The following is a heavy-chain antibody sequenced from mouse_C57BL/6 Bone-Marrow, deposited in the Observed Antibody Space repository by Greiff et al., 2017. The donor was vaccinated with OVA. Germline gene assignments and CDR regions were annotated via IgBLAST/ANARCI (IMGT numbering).Heavy chain of an antibody. D-gene: IGHD1-1*01. CDR3: TRDRGHYYGYWYFDV. J-gene: IGHJ1*03. CDR2: ISSGGDYI. V-gene: IGHV5-9-1*02. CDR1: GFTFSSYA. Sequence: EVMLVESGAGLVKPGGSLKLSCAASGFTFSSYAMSWVRQTPEKRLEWVAYISSGGDYIYYADTVKGRFTISRDNARNTLYLQMSSLKSEDTAMYYCTRDRGHYYGYWYFDVWGTGTTVTVSS.